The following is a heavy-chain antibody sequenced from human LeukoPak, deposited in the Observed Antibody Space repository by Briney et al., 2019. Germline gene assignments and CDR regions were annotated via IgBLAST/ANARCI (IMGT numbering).Heavy chain of an antibody. Sequence: GGSLRLSCAASGFTLSSYAMSLVRQAPGKGLEWVSAISGSGGSTYYADSVKGRFTISRDNSKNTLYLQMNSLRAEDTAVYYCAKDRYCSSTSCRKIHWFDPWGQGTLVTVSS. J-gene: IGHJ5*02. CDR2: ISGSGGST. CDR3: AKDRYCSSTSCRKIHWFDP. CDR1: GFTLSSYA. D-gene: IGHD2-2*01. V-gene: IGHV3-23*01.